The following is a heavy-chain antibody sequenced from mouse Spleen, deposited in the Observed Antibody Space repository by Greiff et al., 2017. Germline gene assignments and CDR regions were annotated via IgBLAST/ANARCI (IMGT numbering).Heavy chain of an antibody. CDR1: GFTFSDYG. CDR3: AREGYDYQAWFAY. CDR2: ISSGSSTI. D-gene: IGHD2-4*01. V-gene: IGHV5-17*01. Sequence: EVQVVESGGGLVKPGGSLKLSCAASGFTFSDYGMHWVRQAPEKGLEWVAYISSGSSTIYYADTVKGRFTISRDNAKNTLFLQMTSLRSEDTAMYYCAREGYDYQAWFAYWGQGTLVTVSA. J-gene: IGHJ3*01.